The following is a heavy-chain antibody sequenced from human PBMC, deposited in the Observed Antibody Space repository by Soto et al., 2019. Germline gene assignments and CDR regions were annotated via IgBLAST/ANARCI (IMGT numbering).Heavy chain of an antibody. J-gene: IGHJ4*02. V-gene: IGHV3-23*01. CDR2: VSGSGGST. Sequence: GGSLRLSYAASGFTFSSYAITWVRQAPGKGLEWISAVSGSGGSTYYADSVKGRFTISRDNSKNTVYLQMNSLRAEDTAVYYCAKGATMIVVVTAPFDYWGQGTLVTVSS. D-gene: IGHD3-22*01. CDR1: GFTFSSYA. CDR3: AKGATMIVVVTAPFDY.